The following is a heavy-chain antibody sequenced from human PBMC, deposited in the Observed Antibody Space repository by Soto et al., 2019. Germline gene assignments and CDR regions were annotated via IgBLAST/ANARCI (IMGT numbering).Heavy chain of an antibody. D-gene: IGHD5-18*01. CDR1: GGTFSSYA. CDR2: IIPIFGTA. V-gene: IGHV1-69*13. CDR3: ASKNRIQFDY. Sequence: ASVKVSCKASGGTFSSYAISWVRQAPGQGLEWMGGIIPIFGTANYAQKFQGRVTITADESTSTAYMELSSLRSEDTAVYYCASKNRIQFDYWGQGTLVTVSS. J-gene: IGHJ4*02.